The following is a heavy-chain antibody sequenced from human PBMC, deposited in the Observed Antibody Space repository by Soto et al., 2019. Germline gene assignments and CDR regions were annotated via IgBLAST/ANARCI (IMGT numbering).Heavy chain of an antibody. CDR2: ISGSTSGT. CDR1: GLTFSNYA. Sequence: LRLSCAASGLTFSNYAMGWVRQTPGKGLEWVSGISGSTSGTFYADSVKGRFTISRDNSKKILYLQMNSLSAEDLAVYYCAKYITSPLTCFDSWGQGTMVTVSS. V-gene: IGHV3-23*01. CDR3: AKYITSPLTCFDS. J-gene: IGHJ4*02.